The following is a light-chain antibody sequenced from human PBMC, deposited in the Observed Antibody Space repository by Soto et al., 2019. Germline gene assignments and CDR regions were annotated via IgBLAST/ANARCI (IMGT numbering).Light chain of an antibody. CDR2: SNY. CDR1: DSNIGAGYD. V-gene: IGLV1-40*01. J-gene: IGLJ3*02. Sequence: QSALTQPPSVSGSPGQTVTISWSWIDSNIGAGYDLHWYQQVPGTAPKLLIHSNYLRASGVPDRFPASKSVTSASLAIIGLQADDEADYYCQSYDTRLGDWVFGGGTKVTVL. CDR3: QSYDTRLGDWV.